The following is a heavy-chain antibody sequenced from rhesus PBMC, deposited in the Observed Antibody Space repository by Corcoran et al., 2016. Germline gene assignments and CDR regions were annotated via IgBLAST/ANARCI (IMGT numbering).Heavy chain of an antibody. D-gene: IGHD3-34*01. J-gene: IGHJ4*01. CDR3: ARVGGVPFDY. V-gene: IGHV1-200*01. CDR1: GYTVTSYS. CDR2: IHTSKGNT. Sequence: QVQLVQSGAEVKKHGASVKLSCKASGYTVTSYSIKWVRQAPGEGSEWMRSIHTSKGNTVYAQKFQGRVTNTRDTSTSTAYMELSSLGSEDTAVYYCARVGGVPFDYWGQGVLVTVSS.